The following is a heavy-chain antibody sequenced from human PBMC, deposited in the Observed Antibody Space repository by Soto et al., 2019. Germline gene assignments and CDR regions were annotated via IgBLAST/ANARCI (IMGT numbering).Heavy chain of an antibody. CDR1: GGSISSGDYY. Sequence: PSETLSLTCTVSGGSISSGDYYWSWIRQPPGKGLEWIGYIYYSGSTYYNPSLKSRVTISVDTSKNQFSLKLSSVTAADTAVYYCARNIVATIYFDYWGQGTLVTVSS. CDR2: IYYSGST. CDR3: ARNIVATIYFDY. D-gene: IGHD5-12*01. J-gene: IGHJ4*02. V-gene: IGHV4-30-4*01.